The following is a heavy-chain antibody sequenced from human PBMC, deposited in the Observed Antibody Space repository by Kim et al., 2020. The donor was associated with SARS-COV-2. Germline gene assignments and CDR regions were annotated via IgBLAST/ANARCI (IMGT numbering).Heavy chain of an antibody. V-gene: IGHV4-31*03. CDR1: GGSISSGGYY. D-gene: IGHD6-13*01. J-gene: IGHJ4*02. Sequence: SETLSLTCTVSGGSISSGGYYWSWIRQHPGKGLEWIGYIYYSGSTYYNPSLKSRVTISVDTSKNQFSLKLSSVTAADTAVYYCARGPIAAAASPFDYWGQGTLVTVSS. CDR2: IYYSGST. CDR3: ARGPIAAAASPFDY.